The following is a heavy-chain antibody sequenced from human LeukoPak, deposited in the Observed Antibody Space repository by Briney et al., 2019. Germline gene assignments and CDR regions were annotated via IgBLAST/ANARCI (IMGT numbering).Heavy chain of an antibody. D-gene: IGHD3-16*02. V-gene: IGHV4-39*01. J-gene: IGHJ4*02. Sequence: TSETLSLTCTVSGGSISSSSYYWGWIRQPPGKGLEWIGSIYYSGSTYDNPSLKSRVTISVDTSKNQFSLKLSSVTAADTAVYYCARGRDDDVWGSYPTCFDFWGQGTLVTVSS. CDR1: GGSISSSSYY. CDR2: IYYSGST. CDR3: ARGRDDDVWGSYPTCFDF.